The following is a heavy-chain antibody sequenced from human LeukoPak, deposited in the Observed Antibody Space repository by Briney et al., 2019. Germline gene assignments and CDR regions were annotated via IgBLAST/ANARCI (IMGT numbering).Heavy chain of an antibody. D-gene: IGHD2-21*02. CDR3: ARIPEGQTAYFDY. CDR2: INHSGST. J-gene: IGHJ4*02. CDR1: GGSFSGYY. V-gene: IGHV4-34*01. Sequence: SGTLSLTCAVYGGSFSGYYWSWIRQPPGKGLEWIREINHSGSTNYNPSLKSRVTISVDTSKNQFSLKLTSVTAADTAVYYCARIPEGQTAYFDYWGQGSLVAVSS.